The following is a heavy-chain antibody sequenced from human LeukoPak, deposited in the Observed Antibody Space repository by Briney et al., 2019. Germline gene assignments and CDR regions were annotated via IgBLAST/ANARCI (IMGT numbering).Heavy chain of an antibody. D-gene: IGHD3-10*01. V-gene: IGHV1-18*01. J-gene: IGHJ4*02. CDR2: ISAYNGNT. Sequence: ASVKVSCKASGYTFISYVINWVRQATGQGLEWMGWISAYNGNTNYAQKLQGRVTMTTDTSTSTAYMELRSLRSDDTAVYYCARDPLLWFGELLAEGSFFDYWGQGTLVTVSS. CDR1: GYTFISYV. CDR3: ARDPLLWFGELLAEGSFFDY.